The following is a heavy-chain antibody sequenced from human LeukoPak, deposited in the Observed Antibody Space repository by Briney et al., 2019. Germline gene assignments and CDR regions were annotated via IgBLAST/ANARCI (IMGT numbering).Heavy chain of an antibody. J-gene: IGHJ4*02. V-gene: IGHV4-61*01. CDR1: GASISSGSYY. CDR3: ARVTGYMIEDYFDY. Sequence: PSETLSLTCTVSGASISSGSYYWSWIRQPPGKGLEWIGYIYYSGSTNYNPSLKSRVTISVDTSKNQFSLRLSSVTAADTAVYYCARVTGYMIEDYFDYWGQGTLVTVSS. CDR2: IYYSGST. D-gene: IGHD3-22*01.